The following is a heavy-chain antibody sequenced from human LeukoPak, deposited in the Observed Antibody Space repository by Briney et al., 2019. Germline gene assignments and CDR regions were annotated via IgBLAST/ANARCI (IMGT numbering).Heavy chain of an antibody. CDR3: QRITIFGVVIDFDY. CDR1: GYAFSFYG. Sequence: ASVKVSCKASGYAFSFYGINWVRQAPGQGLEWMGFISVNNGNTHYAEKFQGRVTMATDTSTSTAYLEVRSLRSDDTAVYYCQRITIFGVVIDFDYWGPGTLVTVSS. J-gene: IGHJ4*02. CDR2: ISVNNGNT. V-gene: IGHV1-18*01. D-gene: IGHD3-3*01.